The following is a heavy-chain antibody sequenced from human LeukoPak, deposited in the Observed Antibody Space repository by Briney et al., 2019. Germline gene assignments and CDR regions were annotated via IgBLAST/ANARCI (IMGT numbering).Heavy chain of an antibody. CDR3: ARDSRWDCSSFDY. V-gene: IGHV4-59*01. CDR2: IYYSGST. J-gene: IGHJ4*02. CDR1: GGSISSYY. Sequence: KASETLSLTCTVSGGSISSYYWSWIRQPPGKGLGWIGYIYYSGSTNYNPSLKSRVTISVDTSKNQFSLNLSSVTAADTAVYYCARDSRWDCSSFDYWGQGTLVTVSS. D-gene: IGHD6-6*01.